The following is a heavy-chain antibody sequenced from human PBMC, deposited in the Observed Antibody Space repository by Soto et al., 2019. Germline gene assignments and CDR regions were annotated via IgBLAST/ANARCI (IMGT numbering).Heavy chain of an antibody. CDR2: INSDGSST. CDR3: ARVGVAGPIDY. D-gene: IGHD6-19*01. CDR1: GFTFSSYW. V-gene: IGHV3-74*01. J-gene: IGHJ4*02. Sequence: GGSLRLSCAASGFTFSSYWMHWVRQAPGKGLVWVSRINSDGSSTSYADSVKGRLTISRDNAKNTLYLQMNSLRAEDTAVYYCARVGVAGPIDYWGQGTLVTVSS.